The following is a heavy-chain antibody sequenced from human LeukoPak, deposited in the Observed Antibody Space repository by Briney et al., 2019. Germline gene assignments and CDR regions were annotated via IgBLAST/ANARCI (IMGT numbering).Heavy chain of an antibody. CDR3: ARDQYDVSYSYHYGMDV. J-gene: IGHJ6*02. Sequence: TGGSLRLSCAASGFTFTTYAMHWVRQAPGKGLEWVAVISYDGRNKVQADSLKGRFTISRDNSKNTLYPQMNSLRAEDTAMYYCARDQYDVSYSYHYGMDVWGQGTTVTVSS. CDR1: GFTFTTYA. V-gene: IGHV3-30*04. CDR2: ISYDGRNK. D-gene: IGHD3-3*01.